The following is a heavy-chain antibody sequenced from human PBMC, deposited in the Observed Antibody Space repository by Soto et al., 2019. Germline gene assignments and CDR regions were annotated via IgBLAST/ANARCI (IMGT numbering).Heavy chain of an antibody. D-gene: IGHD2-2*02. CDR3: ARDRIVVVPAAIGSWFDP. CDR1: GYTFTSYG. Sequence: GASVKVSCKASGYTFTSYGISWVRQAPGQGLEWMGWISAYNGNTNYAQKLQGRVTMTTGTSTSTAYMELRSLRSDDTAVYYCARDRIVVVPAAIGSWFDPWGQGTLVTVSS. CDR2: ISAYNGNT. V-gene: IGHV1-18*04. J-gene: IGHJ5*02.